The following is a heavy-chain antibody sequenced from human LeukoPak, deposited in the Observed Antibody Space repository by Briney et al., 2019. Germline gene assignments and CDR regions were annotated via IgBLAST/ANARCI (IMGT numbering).Heavy chain of an antibody. Sequence: SQTLSLTCTVSGGSISSGGYYWSWIRQHPGKGLEWIGYIYYSGSTYYNPSLKSRVTISVDTSKNQFSLELSSVTAADTAVYYWARGGGLRESDYWGQGTLVTVSS. CDR2: IYYSGST. D-gene: IGHD5-12*01. CDR1: GGSISSGGYY. J-gene: IGHJ4*02. V-gene: IGHV4-31*03. CDR3: ARGGGLRESDY.